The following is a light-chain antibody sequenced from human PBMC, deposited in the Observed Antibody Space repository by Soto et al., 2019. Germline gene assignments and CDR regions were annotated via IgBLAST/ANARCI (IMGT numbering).Light chain of an antibody. Sequence: QSVLTQPPSATGTPGQRVTISCSGSSSTFGSNYVYWYQQFPGTAPKLLIYSNYQRPSGVPDRFTGSKSGTSASLAISGLRSEDEAEYYCAAWDDNSWVFGGGTKVT. V-gene: IGLV1-47*02. CDR3: AAWDDNSWV. CDR1: SSTFGSNY. CDR2: SNY. J-gene: IGLJ3*02.